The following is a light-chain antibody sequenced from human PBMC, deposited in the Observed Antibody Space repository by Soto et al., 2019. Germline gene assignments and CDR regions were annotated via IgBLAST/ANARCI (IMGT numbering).Light chain of an antibody. CDR2: GNT. V-gene: IGLV1-40*01. CDR1: SSNIGAGYD. Sequence: QLVLTQPPSVSGAPGQRVTISCTGSSSNIGAGYDVHWYQQLPGTAPKLLMYGNTNRPSGVPDRFSGSKSGTSASLAITGLQAEDEADYYCQSYDSSLSAYVVFGGGTKLTVL. CDR3: QSYDSSLSAYVV. J-gene: IGLJ2*01.